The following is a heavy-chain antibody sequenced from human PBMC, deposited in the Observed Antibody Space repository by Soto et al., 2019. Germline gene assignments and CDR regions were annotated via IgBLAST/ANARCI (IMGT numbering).Heavy chain of an antibody. CDR1: GFTFSSYA. J-gene: IGHJ3*02. V-gene: IGHV3-30-3*01. CDR3: AREYYYDSSGYYRDAFDI. CDR2: ISYDGSNK. Sequence: QVQLVESGGGVVQPGRSLRLSCAASGFTFSSYAMHWVRQAPGKGLEWVAVISYDGSNKYYADSVKGRFTISRDNSKNTLYLQMNSLRAEETAVYYCAREYYYDSSGYYRDAFDIWGQGTMVTVSS. D-gene: IGHD3-22*01.